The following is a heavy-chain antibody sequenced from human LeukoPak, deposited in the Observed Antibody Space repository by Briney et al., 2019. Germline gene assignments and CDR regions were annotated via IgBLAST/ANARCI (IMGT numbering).Heavy chain of an antibody. CDR3: ARGYYDFWSGRFDY. V-gene: IGHV4-34*01. CDR2: INHSGST. J-gene: IGHJ4*02. CDR1: GGSFSGYY. D-gene: IGHD3-3*01. Sequence: SETLSLTCAVYGGSFSGYYWSWIRQPPGKGLEWIGEINHSGSTNYNPSLKSRVTISVDTSKNQFSLKLSSVTAADTAVYYCARGYYDFWSGRFDYWGQGTLVTVSS.